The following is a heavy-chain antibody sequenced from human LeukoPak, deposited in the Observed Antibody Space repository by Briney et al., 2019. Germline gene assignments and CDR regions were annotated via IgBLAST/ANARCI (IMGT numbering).Heavy chain of an antibody. CDR2: IKQDGSEK. V-gene: IGHV3-7*01. Sequence: GGSLRLSCAGSGFTFSSYSMNWVRHAPGKGLEWVANIKQDGSEKYYVDSVKGRFTISRDNAKNSLYLQMNSLRAEDTAVYYCARGTRYCSSTSCYAFDIWGQGTMVTVSS. CDR3: ARGTRYCSSTSCYAFDI. J-gene: IGHJ3*02. CDR1: GFTFSSYS. D-gene: IGHD2-2*01.